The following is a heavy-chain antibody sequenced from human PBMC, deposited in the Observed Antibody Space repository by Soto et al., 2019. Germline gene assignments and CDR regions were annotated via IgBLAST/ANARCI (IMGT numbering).Heavy chain of an antibody. V-gene: IGHV3-23*01. Sequence: PGGSLRLSCAASGFTFSSYAMSWVRQAPGKGLEWVSAISGSGGSTYYADSVKGRFTISRDNSKNTLHLQMNSLRAEDTAVYYCATYSSSFDPEYFQHWGQGTLVTVSS. CDR3: ATYSSSFDPEYFQH. J-gene: IGHJ1*01. CDR2: ISGSGGST. D-gene: IGHD6-13*01. CDR1: GFTFSSYA.